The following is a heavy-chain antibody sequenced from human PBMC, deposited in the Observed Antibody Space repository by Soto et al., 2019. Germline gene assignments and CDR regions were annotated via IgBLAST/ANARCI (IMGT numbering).Heavy chain of an antibody. D-gene: IGHD2-2*01. J-gene: IGHJ4*02. V-gene: IGHV3-7*05. CDR2: IKQDGSEK. CDR1: GFTFSSYW. CDR3: AKSLSAIPGDS. Sequence: LGGSLRLSCAASGFTFSSYWMSWVRQGPGKGPEWVANIKQDGSEKYYVDSVKGRFTISRDNAKNSLYLQMTSLRAEDTAVYHCAKSLSAIPGDSWGQGTLVTVS.